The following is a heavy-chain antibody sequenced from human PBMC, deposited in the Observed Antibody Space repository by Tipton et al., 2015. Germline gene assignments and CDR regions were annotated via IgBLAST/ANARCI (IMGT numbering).Heavy chain of an antibody. D-gene: IGHD7-27*01. CDR3: AREHAPPNWGRKDY. J-gene: IGHJ4*02. Sequence: GSLRLSCAASGFTFSSYSMNWVRQAPGKGLEWVSYISSSSSTIYYADSVKGRFTISSDNAKNSLYLQMNSLRDEDTAVYYCAREHAPPNWGRKDYWGQGILVTVSS. CDR1: GFTFSSYS. CDR2: ISSSSSTI. V-gene: IGHV3-48*02.